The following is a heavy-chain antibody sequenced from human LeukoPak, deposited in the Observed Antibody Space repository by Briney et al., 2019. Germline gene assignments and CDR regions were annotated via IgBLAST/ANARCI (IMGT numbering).Heavy chain of an antibody. CDR2: IYYSGST. D-gene: IGHD3-22*01. CDR1: GGSISSSSYY. V-gene: IGHV4-39*01. Sequence: SETLSLTCTVSGGSISSSSYYWGWIRQPPGKGLEWIGSIYYSGSTYYNPSLKSRVTISVDTSKNQFSLKLSSVTAADTAVYYCARGPYDSTGYYLDWGQGTLFTVSS. J-gene: IGHJ4*02. CDR3: ARGPYDSTGYYLD.